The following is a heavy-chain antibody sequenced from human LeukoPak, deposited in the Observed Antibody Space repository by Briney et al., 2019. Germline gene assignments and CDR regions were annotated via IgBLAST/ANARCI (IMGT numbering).Heavy chain of an antibody. Sequence: GGSLRLSCAASGFTFGSYAMSWVRQAPGKGLEWVSAISGSGGSTYYADSVKGRFTISRDNSKNTLYLQMNSLRAEDTAVYYCAKAPHYYDSSGYYFYVATHWGQGTLVTVSS. CDR2: ISGSGGST. CDR3: AKAPHYYDSSGYYFYVATH. J-gene: IGHJ4*02. V-gene: IGHV3-23*01. CDR1: GFTFGSYA. D-gene: IGHD3-22*01.